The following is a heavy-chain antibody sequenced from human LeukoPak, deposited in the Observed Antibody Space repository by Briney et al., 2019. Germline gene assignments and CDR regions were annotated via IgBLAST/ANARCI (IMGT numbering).Heavy chain of an antibody. CDR2: IYPGDSDT. Sequence: GESLKISCEGSGYSFTSYWIGWVRQMPGKGLEWMGIIYPGDSDTRYSPSFQGQVTISADKSISTAYLQWSSLKASDTAMYYCARLGGSAAYYDFWSGYHANNWFDPWGQGTLVTVSS. J-gene: IGHJ5*02. CDR3: ARLGGSAAYYDFWSGYHANNWFDP. V-gene: IGHV5-51*01. CDR1: GYSFTSYW. D-gene: IGHD3-3*01.